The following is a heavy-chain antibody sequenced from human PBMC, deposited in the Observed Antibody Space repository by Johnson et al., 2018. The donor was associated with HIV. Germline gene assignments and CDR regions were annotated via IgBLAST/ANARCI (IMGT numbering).Heavy chain of an antibody. CDR3: ARVGGSYGDAFDI. J-gene: IGHJ3*02. CDR2: ISSSGRST. CDR1: GFTFSDYY. V-gene: IGHV3-11*01. D-gene: IGHD1-26*01. Sequence: QVQLVESGGGLVKPGGSLRLSCAASGFTFSDYYMSWIRQAPGKGLEWVSHISSSGRSTYYADSVKGRFTISRDNAKNSVYLQMNSLRAEDTALYYCARVGGSYGDAFDIWGQGTMVTVSS.